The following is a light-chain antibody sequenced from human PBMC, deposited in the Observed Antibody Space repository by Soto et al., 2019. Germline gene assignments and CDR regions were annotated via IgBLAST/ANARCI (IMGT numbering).Light chain of an antibody. J-gene: IGKJ1*01. CDR1: QGLDSC. CDR3: QHYNRYWT. CDR2: DVS. Sequence: LQITQIHSTLSASTGDRLTITCRASQGLDSCGAWYQQTSGKTPKRLIYDVSIVESGVPSRFSGSGSETEITLTISSRQPDDFATYYCQHYNRYWTLGEGTKV. V-gene: IGKV1-5*01.